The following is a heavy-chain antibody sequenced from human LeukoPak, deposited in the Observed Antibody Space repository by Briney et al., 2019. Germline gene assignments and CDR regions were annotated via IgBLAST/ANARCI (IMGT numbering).Heavy chain of an antibody. J-gene: IGHJ5*02. D-gene: IGHD6-13*01. CDR3: AKDQSAAGTSDWFDP. Sequence: GGSLRLSCAASGFTFDDYAMQWVRQAPGKGLECVSLITWDGGNTYYADSVKGRFTISRDNSKNSLYLQMNSLRAEDTALYYCAKDQSAAGTSDWFDPWGQGTLVTVSS. CDR2: ITWDGGNT. V-gene: IGHV3-43D*03. CDR1: GFTFDDYA.